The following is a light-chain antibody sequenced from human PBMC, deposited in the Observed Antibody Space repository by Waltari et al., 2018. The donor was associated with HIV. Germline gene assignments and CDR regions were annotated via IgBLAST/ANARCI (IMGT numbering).Light chain of an antibody. CDR3: QSYGDNAVI. V-gene: IGLV6-57*04. CDR1: SGSIAINF. J-gene: IGLJ2*01. CDR2: EDN. Sequence: NFMLTQPYSVSESPGKTVTISCTRSSGSIAINFVQWYQQCPGSAPTTVIYEDNQRPSGVPDRFSGSIDRSSNSASLTISGLETEDEADYYCQSYGDNAVIFGGGTKVTVL.